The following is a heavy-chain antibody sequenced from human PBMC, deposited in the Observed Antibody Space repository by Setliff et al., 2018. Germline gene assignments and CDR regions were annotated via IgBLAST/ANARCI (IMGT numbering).Heavy chain of an antibody. V-gene: IGHV3-15*01. D-gene: IGHD3-16*01. CDR3: TTGGQKGGYYYGMDV. Sequence: GGSLRLSCTASGYTFSNAWMSWVRQAPGKGLEWGGRIKRITDSGTTDHAAPVNGRFTIATDDSKNTQYLQMTIPKTEDTAVDYCTTGGQKGGYYYGMDVWGQGTTVTVSS. CDR2: IKRITDSGTT. J-gene: IGHJ6*02. CDR1: GYTFSNAW.